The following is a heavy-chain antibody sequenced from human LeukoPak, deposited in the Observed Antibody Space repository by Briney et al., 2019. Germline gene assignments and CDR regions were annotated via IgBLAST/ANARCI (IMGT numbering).Heavy chain of an antibody. CDR3: ARAQDPATALGYLDY. CDR1: GGSISGSNW. J-gene: IGHJ4*02. V-gene: IGHV4-4*02. Sequence: SETLSLTCAVSGGSISGSNWWSWVRQPPGKGLEWIGEIYHSGSTNYNPSLKSRVTISVDKSKNQFSLKLSSVTAADTAVYYCARAQDPATALGYLDYWGQGTLVTVSS. D-gene: IGHD3-22*01. CDR2: IYHSGST.